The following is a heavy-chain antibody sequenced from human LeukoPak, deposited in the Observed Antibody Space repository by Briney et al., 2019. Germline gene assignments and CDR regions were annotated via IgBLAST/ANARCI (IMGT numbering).Heavy chain of an antibody. CDR3: ARALTVTTLGAWFDP. V-gene: IGHV4-59*01. D-gene: IGHD4-17*01. J-gene: IGHJ5*02. Sequence: SETLSLTCTASGVSISSYYWSWIRQPPGKGLEWVGYIYYSGSTNYNPSLKSRVTISVDTSKNQFSLKLSSVTAADTAVYYCARALTVTTLGAWFDPWGQGTLVTVSS. CDR2: IYYSGST. CDR1: GVSISSYY.